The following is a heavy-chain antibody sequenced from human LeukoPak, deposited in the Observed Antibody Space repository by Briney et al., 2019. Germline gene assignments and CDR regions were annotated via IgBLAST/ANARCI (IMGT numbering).Heavy chain of an antibody. D-gene: IGHD3/OR15-3a*01. V-gene: IGHV1-46*01. J-gene: IGHJ6*03. CDR2: IHSGGGST. CDR3: ARFRSGFYYYYYMDV. Sequence: ASVKVSCKASGYTFTNYYVHWVRQAPGQWLEWMGIIHSGGGSTTYAQKFQGRVTMTRDTSTSTVYMELNSLKSEDTAVYYCARFRSGFYYYYYMDVWGKGTTVTVSS. CDR1: GYTFTNYY.